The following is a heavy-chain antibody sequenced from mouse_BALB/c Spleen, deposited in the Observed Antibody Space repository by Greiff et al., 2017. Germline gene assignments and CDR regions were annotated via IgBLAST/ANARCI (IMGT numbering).Heavy chain of an antibody. Sequence: QVQLKQSGPGLVAPSQSLSITCTVSGFSLTSYGVHWVRQPPGKGLEWLGVIWAGGSTNYNSALMSRLSISKDNSKSQVFLKMNSLQTDDTAMYYCAREGGDYEAWFAYWGQGTLVTVSA. V-gene: IGHV2-9*02. D-gene: IGHD1-1*01. CDR1: GFSLTSYG. CDR2: IWAGGST. J-gene: IGHJ3*01. CDR3: AREGGDYEAWFAY.